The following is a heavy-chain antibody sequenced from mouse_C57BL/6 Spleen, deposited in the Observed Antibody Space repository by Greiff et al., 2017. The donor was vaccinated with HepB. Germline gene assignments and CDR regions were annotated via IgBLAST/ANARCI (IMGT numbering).Heavy chain of an antibody. CDR2: IYPGSGNT. CDR1: GYTFTDYY. CDR3: ARNDDYGISVGAIDY. Sequence: HVQLQQSGAELVRPGASVKLSCTASGYTFTDYYLNWVKQRPGQGLEWIARIYPGSGNTYYNEKFKGKATLTAETSSITAYMQLSSLTSEYSAVYIGARNDDYGISVGAIDYWGQGTAVTVSS. D-gene: IGHD1-1*01. V-gene: IGHV1-76*01. J-gene: IGHJ4*01.